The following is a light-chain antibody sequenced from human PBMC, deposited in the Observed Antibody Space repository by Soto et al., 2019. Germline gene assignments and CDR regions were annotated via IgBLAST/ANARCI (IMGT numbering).Light chain of an antibody. J-gene: IGKJ4*01. CDR1: QHISIF. Sequence: DIQMTQSPSSVSASVGHRGLITCRARQHISIFLNWYQQKPGKAPTLLIYSASSLQSGVPSRFSGSGSGTDFTLTVSNLQPEDFATYYCQQGYGSPLTFGGGTKVDIK. CDR3: QQGYGSPLT. V-gene: IGKV1-39*01. CDR2: SAS.